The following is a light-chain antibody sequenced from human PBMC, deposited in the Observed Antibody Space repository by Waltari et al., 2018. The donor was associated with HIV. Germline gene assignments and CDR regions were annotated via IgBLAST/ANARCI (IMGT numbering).Light chain of an antibody. V-gene: IGKV1-5*03. CDR3: HQYNTHSTWT. CDR2: KAS. CDR1: QSIRSW. J-gene: IGKJ1*01. Sequence: DIQMTQSPSTLSASVGDRVTITCRASQSIRSWLAWYQQKPGKAPKVLIYKASSLQSGVPSRFSGSGSGTEFTLTISSLQPDDFATYYCHQYNTHSTWTFGQGTKVENK.